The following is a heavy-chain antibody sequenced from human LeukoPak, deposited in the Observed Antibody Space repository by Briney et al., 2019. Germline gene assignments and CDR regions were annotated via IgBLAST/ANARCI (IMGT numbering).Heavy chain of an antibody. V-gene: IGHV4-34*01. Sequence: SETLSLTCAVYGGSFSGYYWSWIRQPPGKGLEWIGEINHSGSTNYNPSLKSRVTISVDTSKNQFSLKLSSVTAADTAVYYCARDGGHYDFWSGYYGPWSTSRYGMDVWGQGTTVTVSS. D-gene: IGHD3-3*01. J-gene: IGHJ6*02. CDR1: GGSFSGYY. CDR3: ARDGGHYDFWSGYYGPWSTSRYGMDV. CDR2: INHSGST.